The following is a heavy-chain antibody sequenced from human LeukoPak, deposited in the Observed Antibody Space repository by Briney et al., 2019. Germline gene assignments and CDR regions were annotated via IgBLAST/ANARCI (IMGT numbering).Heavy chain of an antibody. CDR3: ARRGRGYCTSSSCYFDY. CDR1: GDSVSSTA. D-gene: IGHD2-2*01. J-gene: IGHJ4*02. V-gene: IGHV6-1*01. CDR2: TYYRSKWYN. Sequence: SQTLSLTCAISGDSVSSTAWNWIRQSPSRGLEWLGRTYYRSKWYNDYAVSVKSRITINPDTSKNQFSLQLNSVTPEDTAVYYCARRGRGYCTSSSCYFDYWGQGTLVTVSS.